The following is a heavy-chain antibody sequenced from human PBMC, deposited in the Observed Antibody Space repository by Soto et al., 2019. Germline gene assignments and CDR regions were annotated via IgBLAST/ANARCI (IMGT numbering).Heavy chain of an antibody. V-gene: IGHV1-69*08. CDR2: IIPILGIA. CDR3: ARDYGDYVYRY. Sequence: QVQLVQSGAEVKKPGSSVKVSCKASGGTFSSYTISWVRQAPGQGLEWMGRIIPILGIANYAQKFQGRVTITADKSTSTAYMKLSSLRSEDTAVYYCARDYGDYVYRYWGQGTLVTVSS. J-gene: IGHJ4*02. D-gene: IGHD4-17*01. CDR1: GGTFSSYT.